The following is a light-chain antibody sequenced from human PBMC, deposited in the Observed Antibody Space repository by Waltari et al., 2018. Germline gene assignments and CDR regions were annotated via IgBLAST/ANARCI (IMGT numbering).Light chain of an antibody. Sequence: PDSLAVSLGERATINCKSSQSVLYSSNNKNYLAWYQQKPGQPPKLLIYWASTRESGVPDRFSGSGSGTDFTLTISSLQAEDVAVYYCQQYYSTPLTFGQGTKVEIK. V-gene: IGKV4-1*01. CDR2: WAS. J-gene: IGKJ1*01. CDR1: QSVLYSSNNKNY. CDR3: QQYYSTPLT.